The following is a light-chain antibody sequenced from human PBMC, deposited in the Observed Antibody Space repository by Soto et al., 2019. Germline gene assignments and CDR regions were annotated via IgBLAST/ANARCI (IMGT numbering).Light chain of an antibody. V-gene: IGKV1-9*01. CDR3: QQRSNWQVT. J-gene: IGKJ5*01. CDR2: AAS. Sequence: IQLTQSPSSLSASVGNRVTITCRASQGISNFLAWYKQKPGKAPKILIYAASTLQSGVPSRFRGSGSGTDFTLTISSLEPEDFEVYYCQQRSNWQVTFGQGTRLEIK. CDR1: QGISNF.